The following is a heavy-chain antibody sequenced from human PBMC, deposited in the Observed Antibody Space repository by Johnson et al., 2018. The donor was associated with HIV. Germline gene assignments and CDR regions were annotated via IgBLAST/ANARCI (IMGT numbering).Heavy chain of an antibody. CDR2: IKQDGSEK. V-gene: IGHV3-7*01. D-gene: IGHD2-21*02. CDR1: GLTFSTYA. CDR3: AREGAYCGGDYSGLNGFDI. J-gene: IGHJ3*02. Sequence: VQLVESGGGVVQPGGSLRLSCAASGLTFSTYAMDWVRQGPGKGLEWVANIKQDGSEKYYVDSVKGRFTISRDNSKNTLYLQIDSLRAEDTAVYYCAREGAYCGGDYSGLNGFDIWGQGTMVTVSS.